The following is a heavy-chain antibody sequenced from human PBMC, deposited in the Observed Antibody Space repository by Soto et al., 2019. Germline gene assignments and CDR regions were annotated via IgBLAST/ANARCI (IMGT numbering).Heavy chain of an antibody. CDR3: ARDRCSGGSCYYGAFDI. Sequence: SVKVSCKASGGTFSSYTISWVRQAPGQGLEWMGRIIPILGIANYAQKFQGRVTITADKSTSTAYMELSSLRSEDTAVYYCARDRCSGGSCYYGAFDIWGQGTMVTVS. V-gene: IGHV1-69*04. J-gene: IGHJ3*02. CDR1: GGTFSSYT. CDR2: IIPILGIA. D-gene: IGHD2-15*01.